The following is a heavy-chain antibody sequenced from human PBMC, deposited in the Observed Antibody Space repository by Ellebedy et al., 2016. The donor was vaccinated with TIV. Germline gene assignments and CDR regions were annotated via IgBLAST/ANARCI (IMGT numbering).Heavy chain of an antibody. V-gene: IGHV1-8*03. J-gene: IGHJ4*02. CDR2: MHPHSGNP. CDR1: GYRFASLN. CDR3: ARGQDYGDY. Sequence: AASVNVSCKPSGYRFASLNNNWVRPATGQGLEWMGWMHPHSGNPGYAQKFQGRVTITKNTSISTVNMELSSLRSEDTEVYSCARGQDYGDYWGQGTLVTVSS.